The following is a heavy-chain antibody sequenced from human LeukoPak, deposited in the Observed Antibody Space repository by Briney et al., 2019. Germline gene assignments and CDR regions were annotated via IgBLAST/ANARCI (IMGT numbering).Heavy chain of an antibody. D-gene: IGHD2-2*01. CDR3: ARDQRGYCSSTSCPQIGYYGVDV. CDR2: MNPNSGNT. V-gene: IGHV1-8*01. Sequence: ASVKVSCKASGYTFTSYDINWVRQATGQGLEWMGWMNPNSGNTGYAQKFQGRVTMTRNTSISTAYMELSSLRSEDTAVYYCARDQRGYCSSTSCPQIGYYGVDVWGQGTTVTVSS. CDR1: GYTFTSYD. J-gene: IGHJ6*02.